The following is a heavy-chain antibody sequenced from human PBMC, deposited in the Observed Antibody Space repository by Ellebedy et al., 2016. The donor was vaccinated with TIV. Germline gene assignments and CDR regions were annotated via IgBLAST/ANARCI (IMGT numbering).Heavy chain of an antibody. J-gene: IGHJ4*02. Sequence: PGGSLRLSCAASGFTFSSYAMHWVRQAPGKGLEWVAVISYDGSNKYYADSVKGRFTISRDNSKNTLYLQMNSLRAEDTAVYYVARAQVAGTGAFDYWGQGTLVTVSS. CDR2: ISYDGSNK. D-gene: IGHD6-19*01. V-gene: IGHV3-30-3*01. CDR3: ARAQVAGTGAFDY. CDR1: GFTFSSYA.